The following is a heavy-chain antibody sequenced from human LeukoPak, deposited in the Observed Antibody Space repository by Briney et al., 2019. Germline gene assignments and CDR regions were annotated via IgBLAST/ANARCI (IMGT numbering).Heavy chain of an antibody. Sequence: GGSLRLSCAASGFTFSRYGMTWVRQAPGKGLEWVSRINSDGSTTSYADSVKGRFTISRDNAKNTLYLQMNSLRAEDTAVYYCARVGTTSNFYYYYGMDVWGQGTTVTVSS. D-gene: IGHD2/OR15-2a*01. CDR3: ARVGTTSNFYYYYGMDV. CDR2: INSDGSTT. J-gene: IGHJ6*02. CDR1: GFTFSRYG. V-gene: IGHV3-74*01.